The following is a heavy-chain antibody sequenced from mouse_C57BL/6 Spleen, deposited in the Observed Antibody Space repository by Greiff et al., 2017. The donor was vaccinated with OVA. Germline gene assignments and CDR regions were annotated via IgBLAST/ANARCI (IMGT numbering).Heavy chain of an antibody. Sequence: EVQLQQSGPELVKPGASVKISCKASGYTFTDYNMDWVKQSPGQGLEWIGDIYPNNGGTNYNQKFKGKATLTVDKSSSTAYMELRSLTSEDTAVYYCARGNYDYAMDYWGQGTSVTVSS. CDR1: GYTFTDYN. V-gene: IGHV1-18*01. CDR2: IYPNNGGT. D-gene: IGHD2-1*01. J-gene: IGHJ4*01. CDR3: ARGNYDYAMDY.